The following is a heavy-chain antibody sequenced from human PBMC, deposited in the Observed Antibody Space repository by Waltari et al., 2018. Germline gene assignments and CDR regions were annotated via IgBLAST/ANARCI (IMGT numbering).Heavy chain of an antibody. V-gene: IGHV3-23*05. Sequence: EVQLLESGGTLLQPGGSLRLSCAVSGFSFTTYAMSWVRQAPGKGLEWMSGINFSGRHTDYADSVKGRFTSSRDNYKNTLDLQMNSLRAEDTAVYYCAKSLKPDRLRFGMDVWGQGTAVTVSS. CDR1: GFSFTTYA. J-gene: IGHJ6*02. CDR2: INFSGRHT. CDR3: AKSLKPDRLRFGMDV. D-gene: IGHD6-6*01.